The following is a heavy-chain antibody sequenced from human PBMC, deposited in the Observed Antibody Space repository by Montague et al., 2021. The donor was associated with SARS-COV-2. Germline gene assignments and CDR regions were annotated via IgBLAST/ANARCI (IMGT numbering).Heavy chain of an antibody. V-gene: IGHV3-9*01. Sequence: SLRLSCEASGFTFDDYVMHLVRQAPGKGLEWVSGIGWRSGSIGYADSXKGRFTISRDNAKNSLYLQMNSLRAEDTALYHCAKGQKIQWLVFNSAPDWFDPWGQGTLVTVSS. CDR1: GFTFDDYV. CDR2: IGWRSGSI. J-gene: IGHJ5*02. CDR3: AKGQKIQWLVFNSAPDWFDP. D-gene: IGHD5-12*01.